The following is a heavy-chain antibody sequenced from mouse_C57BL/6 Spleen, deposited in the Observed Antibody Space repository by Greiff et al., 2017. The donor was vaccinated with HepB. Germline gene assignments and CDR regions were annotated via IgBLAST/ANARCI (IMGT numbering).Heavy chain of an antibody. CDR1: GYSITSGYY. CDR2: ISYDGSN. Sequence: ESGPGLVKPSQSLSLTCSVTGYSITSGYYWNWIRQFPGNKLEWMGYISYDGSNNYNPSLKNRISITRDTSKNQFFLKLNSVTTEDTATYYCAREEGYSNYGGAMDYWGQGTSVTVSS. J-gene: IGHJ4*01. D-gene: IGHD2-5*01. CDR3: AREEGYSNYGGAMDY. V-gene: IGHV3-6*01.